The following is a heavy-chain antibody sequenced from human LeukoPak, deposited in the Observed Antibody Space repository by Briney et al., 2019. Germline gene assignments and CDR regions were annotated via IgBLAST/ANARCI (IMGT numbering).Heavy chain of an antibody. CDR2: ISGTGGDT. V-gene: IGHV3-23*01. CDR1: GFIFSNFP. J-gene: IGHJ6*02. CDR3: AKILGHDSSGYYYYGMDV. D-gene: IGHD3-22*01. Sequence: GGSLRLSCAASGFIFSNFPMTWVRQTPGKGLEGVSSISGTGGDTYYTDSVRGRLTISRDNSKNTLYLQMNSLRAEDTAVYYCAKILGHDSSGYYYYGMDVWGQGTTVTVSS.